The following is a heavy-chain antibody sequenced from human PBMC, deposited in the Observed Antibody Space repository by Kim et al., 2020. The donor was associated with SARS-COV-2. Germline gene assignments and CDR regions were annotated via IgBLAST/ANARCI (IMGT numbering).Heavy chain of an antibody. CDR1: GGSFSGYY. J-gene: IGHJ6*02. CDR3: ARLRYYYYYYGMDV. Sequence: SETLSLTCAVYGGSFSGYYWSWIRQPPGKGLEWIGEINHSGSTNYNPSLKSRVTISVDTSKNQFSLKLSSVTAADTAVYYCARLRYYYYYYGMDVWGQGT. CDR2: INHSGST. V-gene: IGHV4-34*01.